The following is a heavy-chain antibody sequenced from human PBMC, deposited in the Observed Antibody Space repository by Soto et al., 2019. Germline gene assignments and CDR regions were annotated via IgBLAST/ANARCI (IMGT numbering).Heavy chain of an antibody. CDR1: GFTFDDYA. CDR2: ISWNSGSI. D-gene: IGHD5-12*01. CDR3: AKDTHGGYDSLGFDY. J-gene: IGHJ4*02. V-gene: IGHV3-9*01. Sequence: GGSLRLSCAASGFTFDDYAMHWVRQAPGKGLEWVSGISWNSGSIGYADSVKGRFTISRDNAKNSLYLQMNSLRAEDTALYYCAKDTHGGYDSLGFDYWGQGTLVTVSS.